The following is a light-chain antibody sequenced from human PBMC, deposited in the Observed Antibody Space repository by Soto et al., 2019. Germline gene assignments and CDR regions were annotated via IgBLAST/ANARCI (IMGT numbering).Light chain of an antibody. V-gene: IGLV2-11*01. Sequence: QSALTQPHSVSGSPGQSVTISCTGTSSDVGGYNYVSWYQQHPGKAPKLMIYDVSKRPSGVPDRFSGSKSGNTASLTISGLHDEDEADYYCCSYAGSYYVFGTGTKVTVL. CDR3: CSYAGSYYV. CDR1: SSDVGGYNY. J-gene: IGLJ1*01. CDR2: DVS.